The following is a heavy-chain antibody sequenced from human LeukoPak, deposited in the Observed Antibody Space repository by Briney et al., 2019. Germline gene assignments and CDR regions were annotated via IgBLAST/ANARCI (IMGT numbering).Heavy chain of an antibody. V-gene: IGHV4-4*07. D-gene: IGHD2-2*01. CDR1: GGSISSYY. Sequence: SETLSLTCTVSGGSISSYYWSWIRQPPGKGLEWIGRIYTSGSTNYNPSLKSRVTMSVDTSKNQFSLKLSSVTAADTAVYYCARDIVVVPAANDAFDIWGQGTMVTVSS. J-gene: IGHJ3*02. CDR3: ARDIVVVPAANDAFDI. CDR2: IYTSGST.